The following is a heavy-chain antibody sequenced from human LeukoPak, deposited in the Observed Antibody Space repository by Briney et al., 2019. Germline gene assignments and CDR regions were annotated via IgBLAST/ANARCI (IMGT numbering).Heavy chain of an antibody. J-gene: IGHJ3*02. D-gene: IGHD5-24*01. Sequence: GGSLRLSCAASGFTFSNAWMSWVRQAPGKGLEWVSYISASGSTTYYADSMKGRFTVSRDNAKNSLYLQMNSLRAEDTAVYYCARDRVEMATLGTFDMWGQGTMVTVSS. CDR1: GFTFSNAW. CDR2: ISASGSTT. CDR3: ARDRVEMATLGTFDM. V-gene: IGHV3-11*04.